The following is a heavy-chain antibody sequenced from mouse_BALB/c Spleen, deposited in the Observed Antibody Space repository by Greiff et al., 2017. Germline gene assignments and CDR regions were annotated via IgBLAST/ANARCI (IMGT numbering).Heavy chain of an antibody. Sequence: DVKLVESGGGLVKPGGSLKLSCAASGFTFSSYAMSWVRQTPEKRLEWVASISSGGSTYYPDSVKGRFTISRDNARNILYLQMSSLRSEDTAMYYCAREGDYDGYAMDYWGQGTSVTVSS. V-gene: IGHV5-6-5*01. CDR2: ISSGGST. CDR3: AREGDYDGYAMDY. J-gene: IGHJ4*01. D-gene: IGHD2-4*01. CDR1: GFTFSSYA.